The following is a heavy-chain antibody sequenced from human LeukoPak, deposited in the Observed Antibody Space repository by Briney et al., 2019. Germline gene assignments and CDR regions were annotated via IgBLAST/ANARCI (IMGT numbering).Heavy chain of an antibody. J-gene: IGHJ3*02. CDR1: GGTFSSYA. D-gene: IGHD2-2*01. CDR3: ARGIIVVVPAAIDAFDI. CDR2: IIPIFGTA. Sequence: SVKVSCKASGGTFSSYAISWVRQAPGQGLEWMGGIIPIFGTANYAQKFQGRVTITADKSTSTAYMELSSLRSEDTAVYYCARGIIVVVPAAIDAFDIWGQGTMVTVSS. V-gene: IGHV1-69*06.